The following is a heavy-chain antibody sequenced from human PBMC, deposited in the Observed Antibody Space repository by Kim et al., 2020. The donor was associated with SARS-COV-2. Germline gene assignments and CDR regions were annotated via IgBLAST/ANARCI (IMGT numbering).Heavy chain of an antibody. CDR3: ARGRGRIAVAPRNWYFDL. J-gene: IGHJ2*01. CDR2: IGTAGDT. D-gene: IGHD6-19*01. Sequence: GGSLRLSCAASGFTFSSYDMHWVRQATGKGLEWVSAIGTAGDTYYPGSVKGRFTISRENAKNSLYLQMNSLRAGDTAVYYCARGRGRIAVAPRNWYFDLWGRGTLVTVSS. V-gene: IGHV3-13*04. CDR1: GFTFSSYD.